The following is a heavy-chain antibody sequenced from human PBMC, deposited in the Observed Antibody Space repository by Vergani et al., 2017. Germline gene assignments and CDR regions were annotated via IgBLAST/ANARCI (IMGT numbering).Heavy chain of an antibody. J-gene: IGHJ6*02. CDR2: IIPILGIA. V-gene: IGHV1-69*02. D-gene: IGHD2-2*02. CDR1: GGTFSSYT. CDR3: ARGTYCSNTSCYIGYYGMDV. Sequence: QVQLVQSGAEVKKPGSSVKVSCKASGGTFSSYTISWVRQAPGQGLEWMGRIIPILGIANYAQKFQGRVTITADKSTSTAYMELSSLRSEDTAVYYCARGTYCSNTSCYIGYYGMDVWGQGTTVTVSS.